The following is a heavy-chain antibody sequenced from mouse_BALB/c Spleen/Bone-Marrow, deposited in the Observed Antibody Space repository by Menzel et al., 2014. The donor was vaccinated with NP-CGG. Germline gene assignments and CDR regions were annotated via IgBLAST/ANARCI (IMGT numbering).Heavy chain of an antibody. CDR2: ISSGGST. V-gene: IGHV5-6-5*01. CDR1: GFTFSSYA. CDR3: ARGRGGNYVGFDY. D-gene: IGHD2-1*01. J-gene: IGHJ2*01. Sequence: EVKLVESGGGLVKPGGSLKLSCAASGFTFSSYAMSWVRQTPEKRLEWVASISSGGSTYYPDSVKGRFTISRDNARNILYLQMSSLRSEDTAMYYCARGRGGNYVGFDYWGQGTTLTVSS.